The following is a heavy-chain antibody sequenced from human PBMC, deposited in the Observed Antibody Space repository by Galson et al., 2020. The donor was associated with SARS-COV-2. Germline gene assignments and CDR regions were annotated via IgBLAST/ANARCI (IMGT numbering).Heavy chain of an antibody. CDR2: ISGSGGNA. J-gene: IGHJ6*02. CDR3: AKNVYGSYDGNDYYGMDV. V-gene: IGHV3-23*01. D-gene: IGHD5-12*01. CDR1: GFTFSRYA. Sequence: GGSLRPSCAASGFTFSRYAMRRVRQAPGKGLEWITAISGSGGNAYYADSVKIRFTIARDNTKNTLYLQMNSLGAEDTAVYYCAKNVYGSYDGNDYYGMDVWGQGTTVTVSS.